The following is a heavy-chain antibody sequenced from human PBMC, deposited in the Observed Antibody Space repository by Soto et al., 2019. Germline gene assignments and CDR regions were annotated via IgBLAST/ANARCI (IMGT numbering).Heavy chain of an antibody. V-gene: IGHV4-34*01. D-gene: IGHD2-2*01. Sequence: PSETLSLTCAVYGGSCSGYYWSWIRQPPGKGLEWIGEINHSGSTNYNPSLKSRVTISVDTSKNQFSLKLSSVTAADTAVYYCARVGIVVVPAALNWFDPWGQGTLVTVSS. CDR2: INHSGST. CDR1: GGSCSGYY. CDR3: ARVGIVVVPAALNWFDP. J-gene: IGHJ5*02.